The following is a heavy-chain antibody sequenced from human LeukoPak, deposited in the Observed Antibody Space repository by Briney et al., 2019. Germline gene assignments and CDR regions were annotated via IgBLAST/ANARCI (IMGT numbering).Heavy chain of an antibody. J-gene: IGHJ4*02. D-gene: IGHD1-1*01. CDR2: IKQDESEK. V-gene: IGHV3-7*01. CDR3: ARDKIEGPTRLAY. Sequence: GGSLRPSCAASGFTFSSYWMSWVRQAPGKGLEWVANIKQDESEKYYVDSVKGRFTISRDNAKNSLYLQMNSLRAEDTAVYYCARDKIEGPTRLAYGGQGILVTVSS. CDR1: GFTFSSYW.